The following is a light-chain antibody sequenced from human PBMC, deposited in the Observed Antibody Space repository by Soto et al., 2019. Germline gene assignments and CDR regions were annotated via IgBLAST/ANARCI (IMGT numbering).Light chain of an antibody. V-gene: IGKV1-39*01. J-gene: IGKJ1*01. Sequence: IEVTQSPSSLAASLGDRVTITCLASQTIGTYVNWYRQKSGAAPELLIYDASTLQSGVPSRFRGGASGTDFTLTISSLQPEDFATYYCQQSYSTRWTFGQGTKVDIK. CDR1: QTIGTY. CDR2: DAS. CDR3: QQSYSTRWT.